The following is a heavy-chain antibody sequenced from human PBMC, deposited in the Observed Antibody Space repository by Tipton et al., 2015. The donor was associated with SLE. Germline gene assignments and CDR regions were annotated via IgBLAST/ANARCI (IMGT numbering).Heavy chain of an antibody. V-gene: IGHV3-30*02. D-gene: IGHD6-19*01. CDR1: GFTFSSYG. CDR3: ARVGGVAVAGFFDY. J-gene: IGHJ4*02. Sequence: GSLRLSCAASGFTFSSYGMHWVRQAPGKGLEWVAFIRYDGSNKYYADSVKGRFTISRDNSKNTLYLQMNSLRAEDTAVYYCARVGGVAVAGFFDYWGQGTLVTVSS. CDR2: IRYDGSNK.